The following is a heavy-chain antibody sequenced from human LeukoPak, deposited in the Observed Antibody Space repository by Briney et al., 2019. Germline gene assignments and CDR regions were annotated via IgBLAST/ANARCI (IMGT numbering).Heavy chain of an antibody. J-gene: IGHJ6*02. V-gene: IGHV3-30*02. CDR2: IRYDGSNK. CDR3: AKDSKYSSSWYEVRYYYYGMDV. Sequence: GGSLRLSCAASGFTFSSYGMHWVRQAPGKGLEWVAFIRYDGSNKYYADSVKGRFTISRGNSKNTLYLQMNSLRAEDTAVYYCAKDSKYSSSWYEVRYYYYGMDVWGQGTTVTVSS. CDR1: GFTFSSYG. D-gene: IGHD6-13*01.